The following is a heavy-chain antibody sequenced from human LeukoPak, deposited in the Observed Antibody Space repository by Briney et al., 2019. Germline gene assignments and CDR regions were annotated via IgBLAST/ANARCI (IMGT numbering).Heavy chain of an antibody. D-gene: IGHD5/OR15-5a*01. J-gene: IGHJ5*02. CDR3: ATFFDFWFGP. CDR1: GVSVSSGSYF. V-gene: IGHV4-61*01. CDR2: IYHDGST. Sequence: SETLSLTCTVSGVSVSSGSYFRSWIRQPPGEGPQWIGYIYHDGSTNYSPSLRSRVSISVGTSKNQFSLKLTSVTTADTAVYFCATFFDFWFGPWGQGTQVTVSS.